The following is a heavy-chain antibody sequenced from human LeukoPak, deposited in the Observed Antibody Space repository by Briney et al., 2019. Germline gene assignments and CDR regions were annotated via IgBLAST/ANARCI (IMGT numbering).Heavy chain of an antibody. Sequence: QPGGSLRLSCAASGFTFSSYGMHWARQAPGKGLEWVAVIWYDGSNKYYADSVKGRFTISRDNSKNTLYLQMNSLRAEDTAVYYCAKVATYSSLASINWFDPWGQGTLVTVSS. CDR3: AKVATYSSLASINWFDP. J-gene: IGHJ5*02. V-gene: IGHV3-33*06. D-gene: IGHD6-13*01. CDR2: IWYDGSNK. CDR1: GFTFSSYG.